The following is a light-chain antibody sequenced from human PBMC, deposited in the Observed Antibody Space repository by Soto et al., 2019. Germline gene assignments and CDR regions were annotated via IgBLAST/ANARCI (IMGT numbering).Light chain of an antibody. CDR1: QSVSSSY. V-gene: IGKV3-20*01. CDR2: GAS. CDR3: QQYGSSPRT. J-gene: IGKJ1*01. Sequence: EIVLTPSPGTPSLSPGERATLSCRASQSVSSSYLAWYQQKPGQAPRLLIYGASSRATGIPDRFSGSGSETDFTLTISRLEPEDFAVYYCQQYGSSPRTFGQGTKVDIK.